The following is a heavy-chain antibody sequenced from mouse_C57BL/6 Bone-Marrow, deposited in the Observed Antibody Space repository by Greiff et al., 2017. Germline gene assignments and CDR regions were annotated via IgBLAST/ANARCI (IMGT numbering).Heavy chain of an antibody. Sequence: QVQLQQPGAELVRPGSSVKLSCKASGYTFTSYWMHWVKQRPIQGLEWIGNIDPSDSETHYNQKFKDKATLTVDKSSSTAYMKLSSLTSEDSAVYYCARWGDYLFAYWGQGTLVTVSA. CDR3: ARWGDYLFAY. V-gene: IGHV1-52*01. CDR2: IDPSDSET. CDR1: GYTFTSYW. D-gene: IGHD2-4*01. J-gene: IGHJ3*01.